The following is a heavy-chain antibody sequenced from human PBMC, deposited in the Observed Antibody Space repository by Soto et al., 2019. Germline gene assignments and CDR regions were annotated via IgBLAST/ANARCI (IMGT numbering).Heavy chain of an antibody. D-gene: IGHD6-13*01. V-gene: IGHV3-23*01. Sequence: GGSLRLSCAASGFAFSTYAMTWVRQAPGRGLEWVSVISGSGGSSYYAASVKGRFTISRDNSKNTVYLQMNGLRAEDTALYFCAKVTKRAAAGRYEYYKYGMDVWGQGTTVTVSS. J-gene: IGHJ6*02. CDR3: AKVTKRAAAGRYEYYKYGMDV. CDR2: ISGSGGSS. CDR1: GFAFSTYA.